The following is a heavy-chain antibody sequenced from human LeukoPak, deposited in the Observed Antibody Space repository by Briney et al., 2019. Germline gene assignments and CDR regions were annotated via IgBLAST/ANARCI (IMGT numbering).Heavy chain of an antibody. V-gene: IGHV3-33*03. CDR1: GFTFSSYG. CDR2: IWYGGSNK. Sequence: GGSLRLSCAASGFTFSSYGMHWVRQAQAKGLEGVAVIWYGGSNKYYADSVKGRFTISRDNVKNALYLQMNSLRPEDTALYYCAKDLGSAITSALVLDVWGQGTTVIVSS. CDR3: AKDLGSAITSALVLDV. J-gene: IGHJ6*02. D-gene: IGHD2-15*01.